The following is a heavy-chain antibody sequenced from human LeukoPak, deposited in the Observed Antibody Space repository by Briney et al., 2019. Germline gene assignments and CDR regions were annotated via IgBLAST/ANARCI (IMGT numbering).Heavy chain of an antibody. Sequence: SETLSLTCAVYGGSFSDYYWSWIRQPPGKGLEWIGEINHSGGTNYNPSLKSRVTISVDTSKNQFSLKLSSVTAADTAVYYCAGSIAARLDYWGQGTLVTVSS. CDR1: GGSFSDYY. CDR3: AGSIAARLDY. D-gene: IGHD6-6*01. J-gene: IGHJ4*02. CDR2: INHSGGT. V-gene: IGHV4-34*01.